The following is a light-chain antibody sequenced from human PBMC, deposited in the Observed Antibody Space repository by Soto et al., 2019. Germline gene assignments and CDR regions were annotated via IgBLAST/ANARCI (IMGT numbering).Light chain of an antibody. J-gene: IGKJ4*01. CDR1: QIFLNSSNNKNY. Sequence: DIVMTQSPDSLAVYLGEMATINCSCSQIFLNSSNNKNYLTWYQQKPGQPPKLLIYWASSRQSGVPDRFSGSGSGTDFTLTISNLQAEDVAVYYCQQSYDSPLTFGGGTKVDIK. CDR2: WAS. CDR3: QQSYDSPLT. V-gene: IGKV4-1*01.